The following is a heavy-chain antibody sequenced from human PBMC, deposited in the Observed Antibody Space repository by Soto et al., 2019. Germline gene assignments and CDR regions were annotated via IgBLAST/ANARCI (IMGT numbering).Heavy chain of an antibody. CDR2: INAGNGNT. Sequence: ASVKVSCKASGYTFTSYAMHWVRQAPGQRLEWMGWINAGNGNTKYSQKLQGRVTMTTDTSTSTAYMELRSLRSDDTAVYYCARASPKLPTDYFDYWGQGTLVTVSS. V-gene: IGHV1-3*01. CDR1: GYTFTSYA. CDR3: ARASPKLPTDYFDY. J-gene: IGHJ4*02. D-gene: IGHD3-10*01.